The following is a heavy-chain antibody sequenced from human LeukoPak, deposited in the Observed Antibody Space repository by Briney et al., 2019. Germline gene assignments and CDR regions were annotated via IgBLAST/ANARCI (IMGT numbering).Heavy chain of an antibody. J-gene: IGHJ3*02. Sequence: ASVKVSCKASGYTFTGYYMHWVRQAPGQGLEWMGWMNPNSGNTGYAQKFQGGVTMTRNTSISTAYMELSSLRSEDTAVYYCARGIYDILTGYSRSNAFDIWGQGTMVTVSS. CDR1: GYTFTGYY. CDR2: MNPNSGNT. V-gene: IGHV1-8*02. CDR3: ARGIYDILTGYSRSNAFDI. D-gene: IGHD3-9*01.